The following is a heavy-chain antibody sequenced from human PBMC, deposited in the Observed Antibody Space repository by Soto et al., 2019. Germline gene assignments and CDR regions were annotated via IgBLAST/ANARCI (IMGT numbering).Heavy chain of an antibody. Sequence: EVQLVESGGVLVKPGGSLRLSCTASGLTFNNAWMNWVRQAPGKGLEWVALIKSRTDGGTAEYAAPVKDRFTISRDDSKITLYLQMDGLKTEDTAVYYCTADLGSETGLGSFDYWGQGTRVTVSS. CDR1: GLTFNNAW. V-gene: IGHV3-15*01. CDR3: TADLGSETGLGSFDY. CDR2: IKSRTDGGTA. D-gene: IGHD3-10*01. J-gene: IGHJ4*02.